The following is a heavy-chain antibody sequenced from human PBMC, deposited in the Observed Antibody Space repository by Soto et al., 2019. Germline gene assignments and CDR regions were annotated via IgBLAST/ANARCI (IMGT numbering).Heavy chain of an antibody. D-gene: IGHD6-13*01. Sequence: GSLRLSCAASGFTFSSYAMSWVRQAPGKGLEWVSAISGSGGSTYYADSVKGRFTISRDNSKNTLYLQMNSLRAEDTAVYYCATSGIAAAGTHAGYWGQGTLVTVS. CDR1: GFTFSSYA. J-gene: IGHJ4*02. V-gene: IGHV3-23*01. CDR3: ATSGIAAAGTHAGY. CDR2: ISGSGGST.